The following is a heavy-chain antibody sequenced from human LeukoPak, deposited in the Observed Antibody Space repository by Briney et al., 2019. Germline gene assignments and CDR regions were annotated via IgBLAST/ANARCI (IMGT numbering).Heavy chain of an antibody. CDR2: ITSSSSYI. V-gene: IGHV3-21*01. J-gene: IGHJ6*03. D-gene: IGHD4-23*01. Sequence: NPGGSLRVSCAASGFTFSSYTMNWVRQAPGKGPEWVSSITSSSSYIYYADSVKGRFTISRDNARNSLYLQMNSLRAEDTALYYCARDGDTVLTRGYYYYMDVRGKGTTVTVSS. CDR3: ARDGDTVLTRGYYYYMDV. CDR1: GFTFSSYT.